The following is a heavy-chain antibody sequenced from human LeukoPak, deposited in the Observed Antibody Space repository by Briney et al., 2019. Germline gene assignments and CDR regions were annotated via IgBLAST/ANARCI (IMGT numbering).Heavy chain of an antibody. D-gene: IGHD3-22*01. J-gene: IGHJ4*02. Sequence: GGSLRLSCAASGFTFSSYSMNWIRQAPGKGLEWVSSISSSSSYIYYADSVKGRFTISRDNAKNSLYLQMNSLRAEGTAVYYCARATGWKGYDSSGYQYWGQGTLVTVSS. CDR2: ISSSSSYI. CDR1: GFTFSSYS. CDR3: ARATGWKGYDSSGYQY. V-gene: IGHV3-21*01.